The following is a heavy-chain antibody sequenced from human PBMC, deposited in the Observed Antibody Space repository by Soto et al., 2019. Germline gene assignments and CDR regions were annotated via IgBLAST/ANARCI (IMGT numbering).Heavy chain of an antibody. V-gene: IGHV4-59*01. J-gene: IGHJ3*02. Sequence: PSETLSLTCTVSGGSISSYYWSWIRQPPGKGLEWIGYIYYSGSTNYNPSLKSRVTISVDTPKNQFSLKLSSVTAADTAVYYCASRHLEYSSSSGFQAFDIWGQGTMVTVSS. CDR3: ASRHLEYSSSSGFQAFDI. CDR2: IYYSGST. D-gene: IGHD6-6*01. CDR1: GGSISSYY.